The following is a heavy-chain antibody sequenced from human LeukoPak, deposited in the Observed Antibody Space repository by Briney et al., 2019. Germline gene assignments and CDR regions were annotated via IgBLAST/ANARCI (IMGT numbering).Heavy chain of an antibody. D-gene: IGHD6-6*01. J-gene: IGHJ4*02. CDR2: ISGSGSST. CDR1: GLTFSSYA. V-gene: IGHV3-23*01. CDR3: AKDRHSTSLVYFDY. Sequence: GSLRLSCAASGLTFSSYAMSWVRQAPGKGLEWVSGISGSGSSTYYADSVKGRFTISRDNSRNTLYLLMNSLRAEDTAIYFCAKDRHSTSLVYFDYWGQGTRVTVSS.